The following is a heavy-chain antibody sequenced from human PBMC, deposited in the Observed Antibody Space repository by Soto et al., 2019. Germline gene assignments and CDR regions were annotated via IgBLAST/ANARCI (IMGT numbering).Heavy chain of an antibody. CDR3: AGGEHVGVGTPPLDF. D-gene: IGHD2-21*02. CDR1: GDTFTDYY. J-gene: IGHJ4*02. Sequence: QVQLVQSGAEVKKPGTSVKVSCKASGDTFTDYYIHWVRQAPGQGLEWMGTVNPSGGHTTYAQHSRGGVTTPRGPATSTLRMGGTSVHSEARAVYYWAGGEHVGVGTPPLDFWGQGPLAPVSP. V-gene: IGHV1-46*01. CDR2: VNPSGGHT.